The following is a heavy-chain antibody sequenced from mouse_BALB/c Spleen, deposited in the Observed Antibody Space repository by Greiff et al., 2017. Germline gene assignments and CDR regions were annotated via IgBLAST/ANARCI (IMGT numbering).Heavy chain of an antibody. Sequence: DVKLVESGGGLVQPGGSRKLSCAASGFTFSSFGMHWVRQAPEKGLEWVAYISSGSSTIYYADTVKGRFTISRDNPKNTLFLQMTSLRSEDTAMYYCARGTGTWFAYWGQGTLVTVSA. J-gene: IGHJ3*01. CDR1: GFTFSSFG. D-gene: IGHD4-1*01. CDR3: ARGTGTWFAY. CDR2: ISSGSSTI. V-gene: IGHV5-17*02.